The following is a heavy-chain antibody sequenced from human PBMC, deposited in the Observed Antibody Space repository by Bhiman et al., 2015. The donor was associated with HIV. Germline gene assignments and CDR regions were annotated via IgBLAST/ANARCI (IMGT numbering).Heavy chain of an antibody. D-gene: IGHD3-3*01. Sequence: EVQLLESGGGFIQPGGSLRLSCAGSGFTFGEYAMHWVRHTPGKGLEWVSGISWNSDKVAYADSVKDRFTISRDNAKSSLYLQMNSLSGEDTALYYCAKSKYHYNFWSGYYDYWGQGAQVSVSS. CDR2: ISWNSDKV. V-gene: IGHV3-9*01. CDR1: GFTFGEYA. CDR3: AKSKYHYNFWSGYYDY. J-gene: IGHJ4*02.